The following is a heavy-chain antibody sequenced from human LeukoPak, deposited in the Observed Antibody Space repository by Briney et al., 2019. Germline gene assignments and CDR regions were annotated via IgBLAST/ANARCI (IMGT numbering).Heavy chain of an antibody. CDR1: GFSFSAYG. Sequence: PGGSLRLSCAASGFSFSAYGMHWVRQAPGKGLEWVSVISIDGSNKDYVDSVKGRFTISRDDSKNTLYLQMNSPRAEDTAIYYCARGLLDYGDYYFDFWGQGTLITVS. D-gene: IGHD4-17*01. CDR2: ISIDGSNK. CDR3: ARGLLDYGDYYFDF. V-gene: IGHV3-33*05. J-gene: IGHJ4*02.